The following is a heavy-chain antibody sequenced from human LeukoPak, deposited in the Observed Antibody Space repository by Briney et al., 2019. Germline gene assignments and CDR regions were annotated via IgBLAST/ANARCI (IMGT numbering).Heavy chain of an antibody. CDR1: GGSFSGHY. CDR2: INHSGST. D-gene: IGHD1-1*01. J-gene: IGHJ4*02. CDR3: ARSSRSERAHFDY. Sequence: SETLSLTCAVYGGSFSGHYWSWIRQPPGKGLEWIGEINHSGSTNYNPSLKSRVTISVDTSKNQFSLKLSSVTAADTAVYYCARSSRSERAHFDYWGQGTLVTVSS. V-gene: IGHV4-34*01.